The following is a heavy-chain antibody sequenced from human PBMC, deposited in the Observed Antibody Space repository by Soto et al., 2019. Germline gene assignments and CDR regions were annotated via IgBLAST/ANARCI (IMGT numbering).Heavy chain of an antibody. CDR2: IDSDGSDT. V-gene: IGHV3-74*01. Sequence: EVQLVESGGGLVQPGGSLRLSCAASGFTFSNYWMHWVRQAPGKGLVWVSRIDSDGSDTSYADPVKGRFTISRDNAKNTVYLQMNSLRAEDTAVYYCVRVTDSRGYDYFDDWGKGTTVTVSS. CDR1: GFTFSNYW. J-gene: IGHJ6*03. D-gene: IGHD6-13*01. CDR3: VRVTDSRGYDYFDD.